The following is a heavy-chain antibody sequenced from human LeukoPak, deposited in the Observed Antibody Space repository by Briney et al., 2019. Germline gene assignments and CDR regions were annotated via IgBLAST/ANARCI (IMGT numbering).Heavy chain of an antibody. V-gene: IGHV1-2*02. Sequence: GASVKVSCKASGYTFTGYYMHWVRQAPGQGLEWMGWINPSSGGTNYAQKFQGRVTMTRDTSISTAYMELSRLRSDDTAVYYCAREGAVASEAPDAFDIWGQGTMVTVSS. CDR2: INPSSGGT. CDR3: AREGAVASEAPDAFDI. D-gene: IGHD6-19*01. J-gene: IGHJ3*02. CDR1: GYTFTGYY.